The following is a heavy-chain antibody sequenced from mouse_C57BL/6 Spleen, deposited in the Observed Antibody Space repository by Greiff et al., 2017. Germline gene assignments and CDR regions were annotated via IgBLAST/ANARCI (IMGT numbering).Heavy chain of an antibody. D-gene: IGHD2-2*01. J-gene: IGHJ2*01. V-gene: IGHV1-78*01. CDR1: GYTFTDHT. CDR2: IYPRDGST. CDR3: ARSYGNDDYFDY. Sequence: QVQLQQSDAELVKPGASVKLSCKVSGYTFTDHTIHWMKQRPEQGLEWIGFIYPRDGSTTYNEKFKGKATLTADKSSSTASMQLNSLTSEDSAVYFCARSYGNDDYFDYWGQGTTLTVAS.